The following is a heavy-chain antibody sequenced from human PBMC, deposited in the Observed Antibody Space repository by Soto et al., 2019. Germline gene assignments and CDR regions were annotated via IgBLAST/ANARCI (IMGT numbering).Heavy chain of an antibody. CDR3: ARGADYGDYGGY. CDR2: ISGSGTTI. D-gene: IGHD4-17*01. Sequence: EVQLVESGGGFVQPGGSLRLSCAASGFSLRGYSMIWVRQAPGKGLEWVSYISGSGTTIYYADSVKGRFTISRDNAKNRVDLQMNSLGDEETAVYYSARGADYGDYGGYWRQGTLVTVSS. CDR1: GFSLRGYS. V-gene: IGHV3-48*02. J-gene: IGHJ4*02.